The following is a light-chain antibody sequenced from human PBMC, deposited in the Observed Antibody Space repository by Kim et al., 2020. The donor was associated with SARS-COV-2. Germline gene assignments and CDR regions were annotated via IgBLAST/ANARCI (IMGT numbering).Light chain of an antibody. Sequence: ATGETARIICGGYNLGRKSVHWYQQTPGQAPVLVIYYDKNRPSGIPERFSGSNSGTTATLTISRVEAGDEADYYCQVWDGDTDHYVFGGGTKVTVL. CDR1: NLGRKS. J-gene: IGLJ1*01. V-gene: IGLV3-21*04. CDR3: QVWDGDTDHYV. CDR2: YDK.